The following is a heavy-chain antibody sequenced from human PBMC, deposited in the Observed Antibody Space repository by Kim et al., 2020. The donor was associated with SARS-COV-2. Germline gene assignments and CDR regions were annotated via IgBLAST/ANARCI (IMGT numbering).Heavy chain of an antibody. CDR3: ARATASIAKIYYYFGMDV. CDR1: GGSVTSGDYY. CDR2: FYSSGGT. Sequence: SETLSLTCTVSGGSVTSGDYYWSWIRQSPDKGLEWIGYFYSSGGTNYNPSLKSRVTISLDTSTQFSLKLSSVTAADTAIYYCARATASIAKIYYYFGMDVWGQGTTVTVSS. D-gene: IGHD3-22*01. V-gene: IGHV4-61*08. J-gene: IGHJ6*02.